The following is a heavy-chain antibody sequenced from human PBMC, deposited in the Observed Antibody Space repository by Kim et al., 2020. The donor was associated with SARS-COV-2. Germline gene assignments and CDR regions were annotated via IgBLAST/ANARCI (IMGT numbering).Heavy chain of an antibody. CDR3: ARALNWNYNY. Sequence: GTNYAQKFQGRVTMTRDTSISTAYMELSRLRSDDTAVYYCARALNWNYNYWGQGTLVTVSS. D-gene: IGHD1-7*01. CDR2: GT. J-gene: IGHJ4*02. V-gene: IGHV1-2*02.